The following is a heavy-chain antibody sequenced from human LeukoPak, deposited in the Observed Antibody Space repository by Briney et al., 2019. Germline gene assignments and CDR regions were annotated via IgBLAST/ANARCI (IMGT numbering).Heavy chain of an antibody. CDR2: IRSKANSYAT. V-gene: IGHV3-73*01. CDR1: GFTFSGSA. Sequence: GGSLRLSCAASGFTFSGSAMHWVRQASGKGLEWVGRIRSKANSYATAYAASVKGRFTISRDDSKNTAYLQMNSLKTEDTAVYYCTSRYEVDTAMDFVYWGQGTLVTVSS. D-gene: IGHD5-18*01. CDR3: TSRYEVDTAMDFVY. J-gene: IGHJ4*02.